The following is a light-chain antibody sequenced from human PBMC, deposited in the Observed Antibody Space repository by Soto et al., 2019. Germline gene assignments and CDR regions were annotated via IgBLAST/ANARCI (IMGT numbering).Light chain of an antibody. J-gene: IGLJ1*01. CDR3: SSFTTSSTYV. V-gene: IGLV2-18*02. CDR1: SSDVGSYNR. Sequence: QSALTQPPSVSGSPGQSVAISCSGTSSDVGSYNRVSWYQQPPGTAPKLMIYDVSTRPSGVPDRVSGSKSGNTASLTISGLQAEDEADYYCSSFTTSSTYVFGTGTKLTVL. CDR2: DVS.